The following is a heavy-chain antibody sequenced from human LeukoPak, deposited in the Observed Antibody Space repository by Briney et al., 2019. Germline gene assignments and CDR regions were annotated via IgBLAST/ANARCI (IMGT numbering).Heavy chain of an antibody. CDR3: VKYRYGYRGMDS. CDR1: GGSFSGYF. D-gene: IGHD5-18*01. J-gene: IGHJ4*02. CDR2: INYSGST. Sequence: PSETLSLTCRVYGGSFSGYFWIWFRQPPGKGLEWIGEINYSGSTNYNSSLKRRAIISVDTSKNQFSLKLTSVTAADTAVYFCVKYRYGYRGMDSWGQGTQVTVSS. V-gene: IGHV4-34*01.